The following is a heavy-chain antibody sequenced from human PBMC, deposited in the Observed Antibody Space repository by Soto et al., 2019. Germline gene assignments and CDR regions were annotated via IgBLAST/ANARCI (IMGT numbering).Heavy chain of an antibody. J-gene: IGHJ6*02. CDR3: ARDFLRPRSYGMDV. CDR2: ISYDGSNK. D-gene: IGHD3-16*01. V-gene: IGHV3-30-3*01. CDR1: GFTFSSYA. Sequence: QVQLVESGGGVVQPGRSLRLSCAASGFTFSSYAMHWVRQAPGKGLEWVAVISYDGSNKYYADSVKGRFTISRDNSKNTLYLQMNGLRAEDTAVYYCARDFLRPRSYGMDVWGQGTTVTVSS.